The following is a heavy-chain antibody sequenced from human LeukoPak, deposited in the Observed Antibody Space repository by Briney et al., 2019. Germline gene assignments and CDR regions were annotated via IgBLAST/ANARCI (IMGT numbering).Heavy chain of an antibody. Sequence: GGSLRLSCAASGFTFSSYAMHWVRQAPGKGLEYVSAISSNGGSTYYANSVKGRFTISRDNSKNTLYLQMNSLRGEDTAVYYCAKDSSSWGCDYWGQGTLVTVSS. CDR2: ISSNGGST. D-gene: IGHD6-6*01. CDR1: GFTFSSYA. V-gene: IGHV3-64*01. J-gene: IGHJ4*02. CDR3: AKDSSSWGCDY.